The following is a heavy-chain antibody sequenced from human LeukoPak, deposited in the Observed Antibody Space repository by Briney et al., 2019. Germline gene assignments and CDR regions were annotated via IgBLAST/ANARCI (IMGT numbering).Heavy chain of an antibody. J-gene: IGHJ4*02. Sequence: GGSLRLSCAASGFTFSSYSMNWVRQAPGKGLEWVSSISSSSSYIYYADSVKGRFTISRDNAKNSLYLQMNSLRDEDTAVYYCAREKNIVVVTAPAVFDYWGQGTLVTVSS. D-gene: IGHD2-21*02. CDR1: GFTFSSYS. CDR3: AREKNIVVVTAPAVFDY. V-gene: IGHV3-21*01. CDR2: ISSSSSYI.